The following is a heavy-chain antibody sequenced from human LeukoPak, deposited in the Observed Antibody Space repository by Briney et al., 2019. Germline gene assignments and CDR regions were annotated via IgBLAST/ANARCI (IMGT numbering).Heavy chain of an antibody. D-gene: IGHD1-1*01. Sequence: GGSLRLSCVGSGFTFSNFWMHWVRQAPGKGPVWVSRISNNGITTTDADSVRGRLTVSRDNAKNSLYLQMNSLRVEDTAVYYCARDGSSCYAFDIWGQGTMVTVSS. CDR2: ISNNGITT. V-gene: IGHV3-74*03. CDR1: GFTFSNFW. CDR3: ARDGSSCYAFDI. J-gene: IGHJ3*02.